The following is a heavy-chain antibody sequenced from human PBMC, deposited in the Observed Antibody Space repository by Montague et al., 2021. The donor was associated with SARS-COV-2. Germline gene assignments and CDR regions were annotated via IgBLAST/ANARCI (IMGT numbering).Heavy chain of an antibody. CDR2: IYSGDST. V-gene: IGHV3-66*01. J-gene: IGHJ6*02. Sequence: SLRLSCAASGFTVSSNYMSWVRQAPGKGLEWVSVIYSGDSTYYADSVKGRFTISRDNSKNTLYLQMNSLRAEDTAVYYCAARARYYYDMDVWGQGTTVTVSS. CDR3: AARARYYYDMDV. CDR1: GFTVSSNY.